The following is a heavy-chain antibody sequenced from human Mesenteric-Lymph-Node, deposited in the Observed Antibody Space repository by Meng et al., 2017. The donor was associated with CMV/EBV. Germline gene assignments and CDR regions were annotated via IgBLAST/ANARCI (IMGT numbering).Heavy chain of an antibody. CDR2: ISWNSGSI. CDR1: GFTFDDYA. J-gene: IGHJ4*02. D-gene: IGHD1-14*01. Sequence: SLKISCAASGFTFDDYAMHWVRQAPGKGLEWVSGISWNSGSIGYADSVKGRFTISRDNAKNSLFLQMNSLRPEDTALYYCAAAPRRGGNLDYWGQGTLVTVSS. CDR3: AAAPRRGGNLDY. V-gene: IGHV3-9*01.